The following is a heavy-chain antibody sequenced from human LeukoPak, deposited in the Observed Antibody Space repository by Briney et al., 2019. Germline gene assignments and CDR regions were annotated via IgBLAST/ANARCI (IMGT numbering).Heavy chain of an antibody. CDR3: ARIGVVPVAGFDY. J-gene: IGHJ4*02. D-gene: IGHD2-2*01. CDR2: ISSSSSYI. V-gene: IGHV3-21*01. Sequence: GRSLRLSCAASGFTFSSYSMNWVRQAPGKGLEWVSSISSSSSYIYYADSVKGRFTISRDNAKNSLYLQMNSLRAEDTAVYYCARIGVVPVAGFDYWGQGTLVTVSS. CDR1: GFTFSSYS.